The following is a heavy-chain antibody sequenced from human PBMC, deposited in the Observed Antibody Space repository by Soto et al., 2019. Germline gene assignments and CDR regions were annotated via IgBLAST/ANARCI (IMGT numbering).Heavy chain of an antibody. CDR1: GYTFTGHY. V-gene: IGHV1-2*04. CDR2: INPNSGDT. Sequence: ASVKVSCKASGYTFTGHYIHWVRQAPGQGLEWMGWINPNSGDTKYAQKFRGWVTMTRDTSIRTAYMEFRRLRFDDTAVYYCARHLIVGSATSKFYYGMDVWGQGTTVTVSS. J-gene: IGHJ6*02. D-gene: IGHD1-26*01. CDR3: ARHLIVGSATSKFYYGMDV.